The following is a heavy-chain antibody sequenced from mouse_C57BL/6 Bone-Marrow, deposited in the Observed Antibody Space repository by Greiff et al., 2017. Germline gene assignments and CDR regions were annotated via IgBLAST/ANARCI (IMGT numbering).Heavy chain of an antibody. Sequence: EVHLVESGGGLVQPKGSLKLSCAASGFSFNTYALNWVRQAPGKGLEWVARIRSKSNNYATYYADSVKDRFTISRDASESMLYLQMNKVKTEDAAMYYCVRESWVLYYFDYWGQGTTLTVSS. CDR1: GFSFNTYA. CDR2: IRSKSNNYAT. V-gene: IGHV10-1*01. D-gene: IGHD4-1*01. J-gene: IGHJ2*01. CDR3: VRESWVLYYFDY.